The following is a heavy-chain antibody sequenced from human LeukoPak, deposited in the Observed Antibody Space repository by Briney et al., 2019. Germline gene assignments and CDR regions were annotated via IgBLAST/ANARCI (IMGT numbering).Heavy chain of an antibody. CDR1: GFTFGDYS. CDR2: ICGSGSTI. J-gene: IGHJ6*03. V-gene: IGHV3-11*04. CDR3: AREGVNYYSCYMDV. Sequence: GGSLRLSCAASGFTFGDYSMTWIRQAPGKGLEWVSYICGSGSTIYYADSVKGRITISRDHAKNSLYLQMNSLRAEDTAVYYCAREGVNYYSCYMDVWGKGTTVTVSS.